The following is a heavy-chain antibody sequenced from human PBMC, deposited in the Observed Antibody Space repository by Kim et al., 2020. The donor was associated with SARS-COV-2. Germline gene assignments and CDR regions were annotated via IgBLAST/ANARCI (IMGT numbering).Heavy chain of an antibody. CDR3: ASISSDHLQNPFDY. D-gene: IGHD3-3*02. J-gene: IGHJ4*02. Sequence: VDSVKGRFTISRDNAKNSLYLQMNSLRAEDTAVYYCASISSDHLQNPFDYWGQGTLVTVSS. V-gene: IGHV3-7*01.